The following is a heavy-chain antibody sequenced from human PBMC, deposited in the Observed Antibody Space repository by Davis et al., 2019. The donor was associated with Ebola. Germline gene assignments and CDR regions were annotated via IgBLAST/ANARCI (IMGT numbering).Heavy chain of an antibody. CDR2: ISYDGSNK. Sequence: GGSLRLSCAASGFTFSSYAMHWVRQAPGKGLEWVAVISYDGSNKYYADSVKGRFTISRDNSKNTLYLQMNSLRAEDTAVYYCARGLSIAVAGTFDYWGQGTLVTVSS. V-gene: IGHV3-30-3*01. D-gene: IGHD6-19*01. CDR1: GFTFSSYA. J-gene: IGHJ4*02. CDR3: ARGLSIAVAGTFDY.